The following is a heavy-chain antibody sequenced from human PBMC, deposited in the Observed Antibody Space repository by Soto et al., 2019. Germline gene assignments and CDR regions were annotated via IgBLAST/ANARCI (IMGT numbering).Heavy chain of an antibody. V-gene: IGHV5-10-1*01. Sequence: PGESLKISCKGSGYSFTSYWISWVRQMPGKGLEWMGRIDPSDSYTNYSPSFQGHVTISADKSISTAYLQWSSLKASDTAMYYCARSVLYSGKLHDAFDIWGQGTMVTVSS. CDR3: ARSVLYSGKLHDAFDI. CDR1: GYSFTSYW. D-gene: IGHD6-13*01. CDR2: IDPSDSYT. J-gene: IGHJ3*02.